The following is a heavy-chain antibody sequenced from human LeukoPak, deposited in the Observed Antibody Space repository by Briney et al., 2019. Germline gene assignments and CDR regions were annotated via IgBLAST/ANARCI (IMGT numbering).Heavy chain of an antibody. J-gene: IGHJ4*02. V-gene: IGHV1-69*13. CDR3: ARSSSVALTFFDY. CDR2: IIPIFGTA. Sequence: SVKVSCKASGGTFSSYAISWVRQAPGQGLEWMGGIIPIFGTANYAQKFQGRVTITADESTSTAYMELSSLRSEDTAVYYCARSSSVALTFFDYWGQGTLVTVSS. D-gene: IGHD6-19*01. CDR1: GGTFSSYA.